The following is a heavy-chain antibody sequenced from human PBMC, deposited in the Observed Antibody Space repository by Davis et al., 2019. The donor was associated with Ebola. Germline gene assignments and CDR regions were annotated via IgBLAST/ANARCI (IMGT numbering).Heavy chain of an antibody. CDR3: ARSRASGWYWFDP. Sequence: GGPLTLSCAASGFTFSRYSMNWVRQAPGKGLEWVSYISSSSSTIYYADSVKGRFTISRDNAKNSLYLQMNSLRDEDTAVYYCARSRASGWYWFDPWGQGTLVTVSS. J-gene: IGHJ5*02. D-gene: IGHD6-19*01. CDR1: GFTFSRYS. CDR2: ISSSSSTI. V-gene: IGHV3-48*02.